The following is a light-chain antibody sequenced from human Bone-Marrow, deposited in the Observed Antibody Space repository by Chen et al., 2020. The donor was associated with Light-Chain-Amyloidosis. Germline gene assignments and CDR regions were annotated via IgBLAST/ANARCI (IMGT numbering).Light chain of an antibody. CDR1: DLPTKY. V-gene: IGLV3-25*03. J-gene: IGLJ2*01. CDR3: QSADSSGTYEVI. CDR2: RDT. Sequence: SYELTQPPSVSVSPGQTARITCSGDDLPTKYAYWYQQKPGKAPVLVIHRDTDRPSGISKRFSGTSSGTTATLTISGVQAEAEADYHCQSADSSGTYEVIFGGGTKLTVL.